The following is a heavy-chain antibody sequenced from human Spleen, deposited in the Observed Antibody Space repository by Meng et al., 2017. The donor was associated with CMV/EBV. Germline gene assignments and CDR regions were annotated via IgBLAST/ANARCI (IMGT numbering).Heavy chain of an antibody. V-gene: IGHV3-11*04. CDR2: INATGKNT. Sequence: SCAASGFTFSDCYMSWMRQAPGKGLEWVSYINATGKNTYYAASVKGRFTISRDNAKNSLYLQMNGLRVEDTAVYYCAMGTSPNWFDPWGQGTLVTVSS. D-gene: IGHD1-7*01. CDR1: GFTFSDCY. J-gene: IGHJ5*02. CDR3: AMGTSPNWFDP.